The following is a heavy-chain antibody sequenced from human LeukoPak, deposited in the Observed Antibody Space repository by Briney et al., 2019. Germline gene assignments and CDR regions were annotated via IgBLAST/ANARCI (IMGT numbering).Heavy chain of an antibody. V-gene: IGHV5-51*01. CDR1: GYIFSTYW. CDR2: IYPGDSDT. CDR3: ASGQNWFDP. J-gene: IGHJ5*02. Sequence: GESLKISCKGSGYIFSTYWIAWVRQKPGKGLEWMGIIYPGDSDTRYSPSFQGQVTISADNSISTAYLQWNSLRASDTAMYYCASGQNWFDPWGQGTLVTVSS.